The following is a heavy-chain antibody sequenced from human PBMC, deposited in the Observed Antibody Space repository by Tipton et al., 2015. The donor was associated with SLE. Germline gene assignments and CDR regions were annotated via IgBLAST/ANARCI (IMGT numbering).Heavy chain of an antibody. CDR3: ARHRNYFDY. V-gene: IGHV4-34*01. Sequence: TLSLTCAVYGGSFSGYYWSWIRQPPGKGLEWIGEINHSGSTNYNPSLKSRVTISVDTSKNQFSLKLSSVTAADTAVYYCARHRNYFDYWGQGTLVTVSS. CDR1: GGSFSGYY. J-gene: IGHJ4*02. CDR2: INHSGST.